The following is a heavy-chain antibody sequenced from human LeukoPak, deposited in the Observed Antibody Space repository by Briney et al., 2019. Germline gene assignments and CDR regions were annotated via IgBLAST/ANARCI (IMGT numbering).Heavy chain of an antibody. CDR1: GFIFNSFA. CDR2: ISSSGSTI. D-gene: IGHD2-8*01. V-gene: IGHV3-11*01. CDR3: ARRQGSCTNGVCYTLYDMDV. Sequence: GGSLRLSCAASGFIFNSFAMSWIRQAPGKGLEWVSYISSSGSTIYYADSVKGRFTISRDNAKNSLYLQMNSLRAEDTAVYYCARRQGSCTNGVCYTLYDMDVWGQGTTVTVSS. J-gene: IGHJ6*02.